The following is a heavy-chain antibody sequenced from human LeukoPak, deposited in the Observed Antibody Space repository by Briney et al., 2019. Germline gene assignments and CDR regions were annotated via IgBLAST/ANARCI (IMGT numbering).Heavy chain of an antibody. CDR3: ARGGAPYIVVVPAAIDY. CDR1: GGTFSSYA. J-gene: IGHJ4*02. CDR2: IIPIFGTA. D-gene: IGHD2-2*02. Sequence: SVKVSCKASGGTFSSYAISWVRQAPGQGPEWMGGIIPIFGTANYAQKFQGRVTITADESTSTAYMELSSLRSEDTAVYYCARGGAPYIVVVPAAIDYWGQGTLVTVSS. V-gene: IGHV1-69*01.